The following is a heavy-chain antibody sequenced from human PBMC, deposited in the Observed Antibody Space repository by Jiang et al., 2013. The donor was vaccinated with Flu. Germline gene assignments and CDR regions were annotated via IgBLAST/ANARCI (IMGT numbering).Heavy chain of an antibody. Sequence: VQLLESGGGLVQPGGSLRLSCAASGFTVSSNYMSWVRQAPGKGLEWVSVIYSGGSTYYADSVKGRFTISRDNSKNTLYLQMNSLRAEDTAVYYCARGPPYYYDSSGYYDYWGQGTLVTVSS. CDR2: IYSGGST. J-gene: IGHJ4*02. D-gene: IGHD3-22*01. CDR3: ARGPPYYYDSSGYYDY. CDR1: GFTVSSNY. V-gene: IGHV3-66*01.